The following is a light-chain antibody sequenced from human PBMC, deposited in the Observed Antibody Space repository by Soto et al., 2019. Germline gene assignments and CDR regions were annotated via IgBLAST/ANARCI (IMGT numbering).Light chain of an antibody. CDR1: QGINSR. Sequence: DIQMTQSPSSVSASIGDKVTITCRASQGINSRLAWYQQKPGIPPKLLISDASGLQSGVPSRFSGSGFGTDFALTISSPQPEDFATYYCQQANSVPWTFGQGTKVEIK. J-gene: IGKJ1*01. CDR2: DAS. CDR3: QQANSVPWT. V-gene: IGKV1-12*02.